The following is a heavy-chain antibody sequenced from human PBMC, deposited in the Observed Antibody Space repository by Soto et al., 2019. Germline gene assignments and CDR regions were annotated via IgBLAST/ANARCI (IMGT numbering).Heavy chain of an antibody. CDR2: IYYSGST. CDR1: GGSISSGGYY. CDR3: ARFARSIPLNPSYAFDI. D-gene: IGHD2-21*01. J-gene: IGHJ3*02. Sequence: SETLSLTCTVSGGSISSGGYYWSWIRQHPGKGLEWIGYIYYSGSTYYNPSLKSRVTISVDTSKNQFSLKLSSLRSEDTAVYYCARFARSIPLNPSYAFDIWGQGTMVTVSS. V-gene: IGHV4-31*03.